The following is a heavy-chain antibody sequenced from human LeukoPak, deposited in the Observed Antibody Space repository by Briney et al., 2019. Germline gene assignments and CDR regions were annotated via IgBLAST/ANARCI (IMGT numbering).Heavy chain of an antibody. D-gene: IGHD3-10*01. V-gene: IGHV1-69*04. J-gene: IGHJ3*02. CDR2: IIPILGIA. CDR1: GGTFSSYA. CDR3: GADSMPRGVFSYAFDI. Sequence: SVKVSCKASGGTFSSYAISWVRQAPGQGLEWMGRIIPILGIANYAQKFQERVTITRDMSTRTAYMELSSLRSEDTAVYYCGADSMPRGVFSYAFDIWGQGTMVTVSS.